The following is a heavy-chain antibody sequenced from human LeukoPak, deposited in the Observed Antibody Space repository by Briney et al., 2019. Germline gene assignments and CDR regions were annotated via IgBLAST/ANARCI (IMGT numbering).Heavy chain of an antibody. CDR2: IYSSGST. V-gene: IGHV4-4*07. Sequence: PSETLSLTXTVSGGSISSYYWSWIRQPAGKGLEWIGRIYSSGSTTYNPSLKSRVSLSVDTSKNQFSLELSSVTAADTAVYYCARDGTYNSFDYWGQGTLVTVSS. CDR1: GGSISSYY. J-gene: IGHJ4*02. D-gene: IGHD1-14*01. CDR3: ARDGTYNSFDY.